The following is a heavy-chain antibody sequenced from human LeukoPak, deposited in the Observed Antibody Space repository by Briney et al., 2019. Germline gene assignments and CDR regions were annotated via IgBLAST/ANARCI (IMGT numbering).Heavy chain of an antibody. Sequence: PGGSLRLSCAASGFTFSSYSMNWVRQAPGKGLEWVANIKQDGSEKYYVDSVKGRFTISRDNAKNSLYPQMNSLRAEDTAVYYCARDYYDSSGYYYFDYWGQGTLVTVSS. D-gene: IGHD3-22*01. CDR1: GFTFSSYS. V-gene: IGHV3-7*01. CDR3: ARDYYDSSGYYYFDY. J-gene: IGHJ4*02. CDR2: IKQDGSEK.